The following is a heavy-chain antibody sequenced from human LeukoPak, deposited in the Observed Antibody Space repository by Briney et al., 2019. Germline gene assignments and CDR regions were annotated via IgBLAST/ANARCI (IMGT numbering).Heavy chain of an antibody. CDR2: INHSGST. Sequence: PSETLSLSCAVYGVSFSGYYWSWLRQPPGKGLEWIGEINHSGSTNYNPSLKSRVTISVDTSKNQFSLKLSSVAAADTAVYYCGRAAGFDYWGQGTLVTVSS. J-gene: IGHJ4*02. V-gene: IGHV4-34*01. CDR1: GVSFSGYY. CDR3: GRAAGFDY.